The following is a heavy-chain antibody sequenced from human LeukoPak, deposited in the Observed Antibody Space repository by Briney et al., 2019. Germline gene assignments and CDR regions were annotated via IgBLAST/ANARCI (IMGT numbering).Heavy chain of an antibody. V-gene: IGHV3-48*02. CDR3: ARGLAVTRVVYFDY. Sequence: GGSLRLSCAASGFTFSSYSMNWVRQAPGKGLEWVSYISSSSSTIYYADSVKGRFTISRDNAKNSLYLQMNSLRDEDTAVYYCARGLAVTRVVYFDYWGQGTLVTVSS. D-gene: IGHD4-17*01. J-gene: IGHJ4*02. CDR2: ISSSSSTI. CDR1: GFTFSSYS.